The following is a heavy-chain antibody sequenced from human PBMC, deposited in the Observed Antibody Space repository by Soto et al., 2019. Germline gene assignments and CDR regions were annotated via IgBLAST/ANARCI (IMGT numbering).Heavy chain of an antibody. CDR2: IYYSGST. Sequence: SETLSLTCTVSGGSISSYYWSWIRQPPGKGLEWIGYIYYSGSTNYNPSLKSRVTISVDTSKNQFSLKLSSVTAADTAVYYCAGMITFGGVIEEGPFADYWGQGTLVTVSS. CDR1: GGSISSYY. V-gene: IGHV4-59*01. D-gene: IGHD3-16*02. J-gene: IGHJ4*02. CDR3: AGMITFGGVIEEGPFADY.